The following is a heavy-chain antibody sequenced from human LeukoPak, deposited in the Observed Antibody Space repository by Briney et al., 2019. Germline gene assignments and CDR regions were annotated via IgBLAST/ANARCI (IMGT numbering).Heavy chain of an antibody. CDR3: ARAGYSNSLAY. J-gene: IGHJ4*02. CDR1: GFTFSSYA. Sequence: GGSLRLSCAASGFTFSSYAMSWVRQAPGKGLEWVSAISGSGGSTYYADSVKGRFTISRDNSKNTLYLQMNSLRAEDTAIYYCARAGYSNSLAYWGQGTLVTVSS. CDR2: ISGSGGST. V-gene: IGHV3-23*01. D-gene: IGHD5-18*01.